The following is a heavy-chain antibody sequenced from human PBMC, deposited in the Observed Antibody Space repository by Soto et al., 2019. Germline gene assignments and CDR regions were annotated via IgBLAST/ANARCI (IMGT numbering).Heavy chain of an antibody. D-gene: IGHD4-17*01. CDR2: MNPNSGNT. CDR1: GYTFTSYD. CDR3: ARGRDYGDSDYFDY. J-gene: IGHJ4*02. V-gene: IGHV1-8*01. Sequence: ASVKVSCKASGYTFTSYDINWVRQATGQGLEWMGWMNPNSGNTGYAQKFQGWVTMTRDTSISTAYMELSRLRSDDTAVYYCARGRDYGDSDYFDYWGQGTLVTVSS.